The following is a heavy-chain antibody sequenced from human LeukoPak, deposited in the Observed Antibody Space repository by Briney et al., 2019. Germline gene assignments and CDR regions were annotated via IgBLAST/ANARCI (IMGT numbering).Heavy chain of an antibody. D-gene: IGHD1-26*01. CDR2: ISYDGSNK. J-gene: IGHJ6*02. V-gene: IGHV3-30-3*01. CDR3: ARSRGELWDYYYYGRDV. Sequence: PGRSLRLSCAASGFTFSSYAMHWVRQAPGKGLEWVAVISYDGSNKYYADSVKGRFTISRDNSKNTLYLQMTSLRAEDTAVYYCARSRGELWDYYYYGRDVWGQGTTVTVSS. CDR1: GFTFSSYA.